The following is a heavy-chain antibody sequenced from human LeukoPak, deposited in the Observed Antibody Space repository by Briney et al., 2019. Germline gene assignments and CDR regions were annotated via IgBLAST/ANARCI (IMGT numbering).Heavy chain of an antibody. V-gene: IGHV1-2*02. CDR2: INPNSGGT. CDR1: GXXFTXXX. D-gene: IGHD2-21*01. CDR3: AREGGVFHLYYFDY. J-gene: IGHJ4*02. Sequence: GXXFTXXXXHWXXXXXXXXXXXXGWINPNSGGTNYAQKFQGRVTMTRDTSISTAYMELSRLRSDDTAVYYCAREGGVFHLYYFDYWGQGTLVTVSS.